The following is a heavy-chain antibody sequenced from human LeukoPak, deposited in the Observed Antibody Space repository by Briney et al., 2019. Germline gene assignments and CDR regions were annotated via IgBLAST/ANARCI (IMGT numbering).Heavy chain of an antibody. J-gene: IGHJ4*02. CDR3: ASTTLPPYGDYAGVGIFDY. Sequence: GASVKVSCKASGYTFTSYYMHWVRQAPGQGLEWMGIINPSGGSTSYAQKFQGRVTITADKSTSTAYMELSSLRSEDTAVYYCASTTLPPYGDYAGVGIFDYWGQGTLVTVSS. V-gene: IGHV1-46*01. CDR2: INPSGGST. D-gene: IGHD4-17*01. CDR1: GYTFTSYY.